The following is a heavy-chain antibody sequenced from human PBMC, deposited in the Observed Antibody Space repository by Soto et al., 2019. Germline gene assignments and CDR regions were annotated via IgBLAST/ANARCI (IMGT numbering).Heavy chain of an antibody. CDR2: IYHSGST. D-gene: IGHD2-2*01. J-gene: IGHJ6*02. Sequence: SETLSLTCAVSGGSISSSNWWRWVRQPPGKGLEWIGEIYHSGSTNYNPSLKSRVTISVDKSKNQFSLKLSSVTAADTAVYYCARSDIVVVPAAPSRAFYYYYGMDVWGQGTTVTVSS. V-gene: IGHV4-4*02. CDR1: GGSISSSNW. CDR3: ARSDIVVVPAAPSRAFYYYYGMDV.